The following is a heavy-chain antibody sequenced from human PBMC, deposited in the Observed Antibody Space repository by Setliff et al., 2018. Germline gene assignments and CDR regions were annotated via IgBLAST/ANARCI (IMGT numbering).Heavy chain of an antibody. CDR3: AKGRIRGVYYFDY. CDR1: GFTFSSYW. D-gene: IGHD3-10*01. J-gene: IGHJ4*02. V-gene: IGHV3-7*01. Sequence: GSLRLSCAASGFTFSSYWMNWVRQAPGKGLEWVANIKQDGSVKNYVDSVKGRFSISRDNTKNSLYLQMNSLRAEDTAVYYCAKGRIRGVYYFDYWGQGTLVTVSS. CDR2: IKQDGSVK.